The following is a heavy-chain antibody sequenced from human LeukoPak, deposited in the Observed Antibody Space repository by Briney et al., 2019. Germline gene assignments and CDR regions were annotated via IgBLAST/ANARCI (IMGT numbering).Heavy chain of an antibody. CDR2: INPNSGGT. J-gene: IGHJ4*02. D-gene: IGHD5-18*01. V-gene: IGHV1-2*02. CDR1: GYTFTGYF. Sequence: GASVKVSCKASGYTFTGYFMHWVRQAPGQGLEWMGWINPNSGGTKYAQKFQGRVTITRDTSASTAYMELSSLRSEDTAVYYCARDRRIQLWLLDYWGQGTLVTVSS. CDR3: ARDRRIQLWLLDY.